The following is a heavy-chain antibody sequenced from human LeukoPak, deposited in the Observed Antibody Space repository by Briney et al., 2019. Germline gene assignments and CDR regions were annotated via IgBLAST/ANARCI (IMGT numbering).Heavy chain of an antibody. Sequence: PGGSLRLSCAASGFTFSSYGMSWVRRAPGKGREWVSAISGSGGGTYYADSVKGRFTIARDNSKNTLYLQMNSLRAEDTAVYYCAISTSGSFGYWGQGTLVTVSS. CDR3: AISTSGSFGY. D-gene: IGHD6-19*01. V-gene: IGHV3-23*01. CDR1: GFTFSSYG. J-gene: IGHJ4*02. CDR2: ISGSGGGT.